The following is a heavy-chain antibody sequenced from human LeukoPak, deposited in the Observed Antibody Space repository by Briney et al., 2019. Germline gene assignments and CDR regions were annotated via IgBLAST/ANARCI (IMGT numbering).Heavy chain of an antibody. D-gene: IGHD6-19*01. CDR1: GGSISSYY. Sequence: SETLSLTCTVSGGSISSYYWSWIRKPPGKGLEWIGYIHYSGSTNYNPSLKSRVTISVDTSKNQFSLKLSSVTAADTAVYYCARLSSGWWYFDLWGRGTLVTVSS. J-gene: IGHJ2*01. CDR3: ARLSSGWWYFDL. CDR2: IHYSGST. V-gene: IGHV4-59*08.